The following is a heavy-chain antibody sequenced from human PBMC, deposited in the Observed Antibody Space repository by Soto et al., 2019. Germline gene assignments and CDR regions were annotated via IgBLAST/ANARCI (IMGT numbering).Heavy chain of an antibody. CDR2: ISSSSSTI. Sequence: LRLSCAASGFTSSSYSMNWVRQAPGKGLEWVSYISSSSSTIYYADSVKGRFTISRDNAKNSLYLQMNSLRDEDTAVYYCARTSGYSYGPKGGAFDIWGQGTMVTVSS. CDR3: ARTSGYSYGPKGGAFDI. CDR1: GFTSSSYS. D-gene: IGHD5-18*01. V-gene: IGHV3-48*02. J-gene: IGHJ3*02.